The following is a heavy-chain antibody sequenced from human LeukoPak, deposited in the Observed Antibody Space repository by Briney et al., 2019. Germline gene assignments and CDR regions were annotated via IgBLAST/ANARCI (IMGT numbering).Heavy chain of an antibody. D-gene: IGHD4-17*01. CDR2: IYTSGST. V-gene: IGHV4-61*02. J-gene: IGHJ5*02. CDR1: GGFISSGSYY. CDR3: ARDDHGDYAGWFDP. Sequence: SETLSLTCTVSGGFISSGSYYWSWSRQPAGKGLEWIGRIYTSGSTNYNPSLKSRVTISVDTSKNQFSLKLSSVTAADTAVYYCARDDHGDYAGWFDPWGQGTLVTVSS.